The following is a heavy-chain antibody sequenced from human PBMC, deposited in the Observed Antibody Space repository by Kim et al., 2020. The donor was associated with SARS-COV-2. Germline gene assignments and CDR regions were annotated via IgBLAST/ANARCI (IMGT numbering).Heavy chain of an antibody. CDR3: ARDDSSSTFDS. Sequence: SETLSLTCALYNGSFSGFYWSWIRQPPGKGLEWIGEISHSGSTNYNPSLKSRVTLSVDTSKNQFSLKVNSVTAADTAVYYCARDDSSSTFDSCVQGTRVT. CDR2: ISHSGST. J-gene: IGHJ4*02. V-gene: IGHV4-34*01. CDR1: NGSFSGFY. D-gene: IGHD6-13*01.